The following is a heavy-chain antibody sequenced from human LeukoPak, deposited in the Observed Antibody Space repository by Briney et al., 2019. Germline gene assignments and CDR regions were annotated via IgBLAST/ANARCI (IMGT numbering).Heavy chain of an antibody. D-gene: IGHD5-12*01. CDR1: GYTFTSYG. CDR2: ISAYNGNT. CDR3: AREVSYSGYDFDYYYYGMDV. V-gene: IGHV1-18*01. J-gene: IGHJ6*02. Sequence: GASVKVSCKASGYTFTSYGISWVRQAPGQGLEWMGWISAYNGNTNYAQKLQGRVTMTTDTSTSTAYMELRSLRSDDTAVYYCAREVSYSGYDFDYYYYGMDVWSQGTTVTVSS.